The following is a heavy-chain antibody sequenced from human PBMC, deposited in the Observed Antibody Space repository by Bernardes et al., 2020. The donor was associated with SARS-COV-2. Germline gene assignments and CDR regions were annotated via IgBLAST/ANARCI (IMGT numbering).Heavy chain of an antibody. J-gene: IGHJ4*02. V-gene: IGHV3-73*01. CDR1: GFNFRGSA. CDR2: IRSKPKGYAT. D-gene: IGHD4-17*01. Sequence: GWSLRRSCAASGFNFRGSAIQWVRQPSGKGLEWIGRIRSKPKGYATTYAASLKGRFVISRDDSRNTAYLQIHSLKIEDTAVYYCTGDYLYWDQGTLVSVSS. CDR3: TGDYLY.